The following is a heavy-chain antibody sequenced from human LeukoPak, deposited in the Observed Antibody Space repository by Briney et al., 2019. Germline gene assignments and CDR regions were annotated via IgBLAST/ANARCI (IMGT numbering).Heavy chain of an antibody. V-gene: IGHV1-69*06. CDR3: AGKLATVFNWFDP. Sequence: ASVKLSCTASGGTFSSFAINWVRLAPGQGLEWMGGIIPIFGTTHYAQKFQARVTITADKSTSTAYMELSSLRSEDTAVYYCAGKLATVFNWFDPWGQGTLVTVSS. J-gene: IGHJ5*02. CDR1: GGTFSSFA. D-gene: IGHD4-17*01. CDR2: IIPIFGTT.